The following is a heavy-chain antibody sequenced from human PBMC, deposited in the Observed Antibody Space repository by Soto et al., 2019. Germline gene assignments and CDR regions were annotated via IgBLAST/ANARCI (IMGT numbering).Heavy chain of an antibody. D-gene: IGHD5-18*01. CDR3: ANRLDTAMAGGYGMDV. J-gene: IGHJ6*02. V-gene: IGHV3-23*01. Sequence: PGGSLRLSCAASGFIFRNYAMSWVRQAPGKGLEWVSAISGSGGSTYYADSVKGRFTISRDNSKNTLYLQMNSLRAEDTAVYYCANRLDTAMAGGYGMDVWGQGTTVTVSS. CDR1: GFIFRNYA. CDR2: ISGSGGST.